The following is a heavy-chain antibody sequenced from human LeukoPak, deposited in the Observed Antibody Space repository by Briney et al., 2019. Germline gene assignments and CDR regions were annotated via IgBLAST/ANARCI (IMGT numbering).Heavy chain of an antibody. CDR1: GYSISSGYY. Sequence: SETLSLTCTVSGYSISSGYYWGWIRQPPGKGLEWIGSIYHSGSTYYNPSLKSRVTISVDTSKNQFSLKLSSVTAADTAVYYCARQAGGTSGPFDYWGQGTLVTVSS. CDR2: IYHSGST. J-gene: IGHJ4*02. CDR3: ARQAGGTSGPFDY. D-gene: IGHD4-23*01. V-gene: IGHV4-38-2*02.